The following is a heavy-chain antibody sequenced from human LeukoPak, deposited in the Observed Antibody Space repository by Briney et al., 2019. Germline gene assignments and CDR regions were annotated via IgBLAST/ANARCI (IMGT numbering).Heavy chain of an antibody. D-gene: IGHD2-21*02. CDR1: EFTFSSYP. J-gene: IGHJ4*02. CDR3: ARSYCGGDCYSYFDS. CDR2: ISYDGSNK. V-gene: IGHV3-30-3*01. Sequence: PGRSLKLSCAASEFTFSSYPMHWVRQAPGKGLEWVAVISYDGSNKYYADSVKGRFTISRDSSKNTLYLQMNSLKTEDTAVYYCARSYCGGDCYSYFDSWGQGTLVTVSS.